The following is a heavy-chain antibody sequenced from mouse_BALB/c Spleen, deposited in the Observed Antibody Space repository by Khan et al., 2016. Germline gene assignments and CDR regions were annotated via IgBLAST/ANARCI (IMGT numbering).Heavy chain of an antibody. CDR2: IDTSDSYT. Sequence: QVQLQQSGAELVMPGASVKMSCKASGYTFTDYWMHWVKQRPGQGLEWIGAIDTSDSYTSYNQKFKGKATLTVEESSSTAYMQLSSLTSEDSAVYYCARARRFSWFAYWGQGTLVTVSA. V-gene: IGHV1-69*01. CDR1: GYTFTDYW. J-gene: IGHJ3*01. CDR3: ARARRFSWFAY.